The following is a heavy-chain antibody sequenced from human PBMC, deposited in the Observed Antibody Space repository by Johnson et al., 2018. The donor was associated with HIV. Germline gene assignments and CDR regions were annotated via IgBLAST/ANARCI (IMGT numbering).Heavy chain of an antibody. CDR2: ISYDGSNK. J-gene: IGHJ3*02. D-gene: IGHD4-17*01. CDR1: GFTFSSYA. Sequence: QVQLVESGGGVVQPGRSLRLSCAASGFTFSSYAMHWVRQAPGKGLEWVAVISYDGSNKYYADSVKGRFTISRDNSKNTLYLQMNSLRAEDTAVYYCARPGGDYSAFDMWGQGTKVTV. CDR3: ARPGGDYSAFDM. V-gene: IGHV3-30-3*01.